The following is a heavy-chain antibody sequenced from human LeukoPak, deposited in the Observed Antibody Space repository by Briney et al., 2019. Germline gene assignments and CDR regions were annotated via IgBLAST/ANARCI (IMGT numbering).Heavy chain of an antibody. Sequence: GGSLRLSCVASGFTFSGHWMHWVRQVPGKGLMAVSRITPDGNAAAYADSVKGRFTISRDNAKNTLYLEMNSLTAEDTALYHCTRSGYSNGYDYGGQGTLVTVSS. CDR1: GFTFSGHW. CDR3: TRSGYSNGYDY. J-gene: IGHJ4*02. D-gene: IGHD2-15*01. CDR2: ITPDGNAA. V-gene: IGHV3-74*03.